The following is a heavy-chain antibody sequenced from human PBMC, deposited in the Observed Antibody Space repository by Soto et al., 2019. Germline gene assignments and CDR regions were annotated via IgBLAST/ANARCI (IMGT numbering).Heavy chain of an antibody. V-gene: IGHV4-34*01. CDR2: INHSGST. CDR3: GRRKNTFSGSHVSPIYYFDY. D-gene: IGHD3-10*01. Sequence: PSETLSLTCAVYGGSFSGYYWSWIRQPPGKGLEWIGEINHSGSTNYNPSLKSRVTISVDTSKNQFSLKLSSVTAADTAVYYCGRRKNTFSGSHVSPIYYFDYWGQGTLVTVSS. CDR1: GGSFSGYY. J-gene: IGHJ4*02.